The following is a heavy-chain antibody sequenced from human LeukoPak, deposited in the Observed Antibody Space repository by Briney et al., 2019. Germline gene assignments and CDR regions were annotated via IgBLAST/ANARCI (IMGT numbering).Heavy chain of an antibody. J-gene: IGHJ4*02. Sequence: GGSLRLSCAASGFTFSTYDLHWVRQTTGKGLEWVSATDTAGDTWYSGSVKGRFTISRENAKSSMYLQMNSLRAGDTAVYYCARQNRNGFDYWGQGTLVTVSS. D-gene: IGHD2-8*01. CDR3: ARQNRNGFDY. V-gene: IGHV3-13*01. CDR1: GFTFSTYD. CDR2: TDTAGDT.